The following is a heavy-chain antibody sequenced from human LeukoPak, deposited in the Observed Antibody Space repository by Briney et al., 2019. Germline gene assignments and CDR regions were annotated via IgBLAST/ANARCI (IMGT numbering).Heavy chain of an antibody. CDR1: GGSISSGSYY. Sequence: SQTLSLPCTVSGGSISSGSYYWSWNRQPPGQGLEWIGRIYTSGSTNYNPSLKSRVTISVDTSKNQFSLKLSSVTAADTAVYYCARETNFDFWSGYYTGYFDYWGQGTLVTVSS. J-gene: IGHJ4*02. CDR2: IYTSGST. D-gene: IGHD3-3*01. CDR3: ARETNFDFWSGYYTGYFDY. V-gene: IGHV4-61*02.